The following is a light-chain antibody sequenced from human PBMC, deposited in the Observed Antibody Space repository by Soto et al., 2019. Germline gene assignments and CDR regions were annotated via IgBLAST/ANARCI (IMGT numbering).Light chain of an antibody. CDR1: SSNIGTNA. J-gene: IGLJ1*01. CDR3: AACDDSLNGYV. Sequence: QSVLTQPPSASGTPGQRVTISCSGGSSNIGTNAVNWYQQLPGTARKLLIYNNNQRPSGVPDRFSGSKSGTSASLAISGLQSEDEADYYCAACDDSLNGYVFGTGTKVTVL. CDR2: NNN. V-gene: IGLV1-44*01.